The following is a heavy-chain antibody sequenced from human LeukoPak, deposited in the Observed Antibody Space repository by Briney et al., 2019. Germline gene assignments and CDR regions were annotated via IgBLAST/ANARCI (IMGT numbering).Heavy chain of an antibody. J-gene: IGHJ4*02. V-gene: IGHV3-23*01. CDR3: AKALGFLSGYSDY. CDR1: GFTFTTYY. Sequence: GGSLRLSCATSGFTFTTYYLSWVRQAPAKELEWFSVISGSGGSTYYADCVNGRFTISRDNSKNTLYLQMNSLRAEDTAVYYSAKALGFLSGYSDYWGQGILVTVSS. CDR2: ISGSGGST. D-gene: IGHD3-3*01.